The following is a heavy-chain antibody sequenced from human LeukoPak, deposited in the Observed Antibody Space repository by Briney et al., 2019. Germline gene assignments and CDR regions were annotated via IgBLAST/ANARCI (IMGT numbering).Heavy chain of an antibody. D-gene: IGHD3-10*01. J-gene: IGHJ5*02. CDR1: GFTFGVYW. CDR2: KWQDGRDK. Sequence: GGSLRLSCAPSGFTFGVYWMAWVRQAPGKGLEWVDNKWQDGRDKYHVDSVRSLLTISRDNAQNLLNLQMNSLRAEDSCVYYCGRWGVNAGLDRWGQGTLVIVSS. CDR3: GRWGVNAGLDR. V-gene: IGHV3-7*04.